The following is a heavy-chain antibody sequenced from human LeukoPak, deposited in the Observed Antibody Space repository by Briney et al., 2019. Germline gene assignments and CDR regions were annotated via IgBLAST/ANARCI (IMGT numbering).Heavy chain of an antibody. J-gene: IGHJ4*02. CDR1: GLTFSSFE. Sequence: GGSLRLSCAASGLTFSSFEMNWVRQTPGKGLEWVSYISSSGTTIYYADFVKGRFTISRDNAKNSLYLQMNSLRGEDTAVYYCARSFDFWGQGTLVTVSS. CDR2: ISSSGTTI. V-gene: IGHV3-48*03. CDR3: ARSFDF.